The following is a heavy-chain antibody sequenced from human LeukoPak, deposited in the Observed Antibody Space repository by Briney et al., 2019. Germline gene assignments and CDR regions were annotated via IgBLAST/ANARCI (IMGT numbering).Heavy chain of an antibody. V-gene: IGHV3-7*03. D-gene: IGHD2-2*01. CDR2: INQDESEK. CDR1: GFTFSSYW. CDR3: ARKLAPVFDY. Sequence: PGGSLRLSCAASGFTFSSYWMSWVRQAPGKGLEWVANINQDESEKYYVDSVKGQFTISRDNAKKSLFLQMNSLRAEDTAVYYCARKLAPVFDYWGQGTLVTVSS. J-gene: IGHJ4*02.